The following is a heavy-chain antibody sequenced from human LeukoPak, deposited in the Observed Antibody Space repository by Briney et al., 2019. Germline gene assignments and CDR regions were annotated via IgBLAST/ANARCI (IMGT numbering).Heavy chain of an antibody. CDR3: ARIRWGSGYGQLDY. CDR2: ISSSTRII. Sequence: TGGSLRLSCAASGFTLSGYGMNWVRQAPGKGLEWVSYISSSTRIIYYADSVKGRLTISRDNAKNSLYLQMNSLRAEDTAVYYCARIRWGSGYGQLDYWGQGTLVTVSS. D-gene: IGHD3-22*01. J-gene: IGHJ4*02. CDR1: GFTLSGYG. V-gene: IGHV3-48*01.